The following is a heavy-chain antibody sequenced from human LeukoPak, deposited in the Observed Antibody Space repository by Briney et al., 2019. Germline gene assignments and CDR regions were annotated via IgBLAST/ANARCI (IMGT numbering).Heavy chain of an antibody. Sequence: GGSLRLSCAASGFTFSDYYMSWIRQAPGKGLEWVSYISSSGSTIYYADSVKGRFTISRDNAKNSLYLQMNSLGAEDTAVHYCAVPRSGGSWSFDYWGQGTLVTVSS. CDR3: AVPRSGGSWSFDY. CDR1: GFTFSDYY. CDR2: ISSSGSTI. J-gene: IGHJ4*02. V-gene: IGHV3-11*04. D-gene: IGHD2-15*01.